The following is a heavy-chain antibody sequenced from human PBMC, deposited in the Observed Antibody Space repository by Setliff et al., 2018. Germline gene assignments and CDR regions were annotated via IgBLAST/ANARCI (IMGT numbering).Heavy chain of an antibody. Sequence: PSETLSLTCAVSGYSISSGYYWGWIRQPPGKGLEWIGSIHHRGSTYYNPSLKSRVTTLVDTSKNHFSLKLSSVTAADTAVYYCASGREAAQGEDYYYYMDVWGKGTTVTVS. CDR3: ASGREAAQGEDYYYYMDV. V-gene: IGHV4-38-2*01. CDR1: GYSISSGYY. J-gene: IGHJ6*03. D-gene: IGHD6-6*01. CDR2: IHHRGST.